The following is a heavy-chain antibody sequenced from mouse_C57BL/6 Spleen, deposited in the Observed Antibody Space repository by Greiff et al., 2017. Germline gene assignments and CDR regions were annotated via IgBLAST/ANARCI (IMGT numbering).Heavy chain of an antibody. Sequence: EVKLMESGGGLVQPGGSLSLSCAASGFTFTDYYMSWVRQPPGKALEWLGFIRNKANGYTTEYSASVKGRFTISRDNSQSILYLQMNALRAEDSATYYCAKNWDPFDYWGQGTTLTVSS. CDR1: GFTFTDYY. D-gene: IGHD4-1*01. J-gene: IGHJ2*01. CDR3: AKNWDPFDY. V-gene: IGHV7-3*01. CDR2: IRNKANGYTT.